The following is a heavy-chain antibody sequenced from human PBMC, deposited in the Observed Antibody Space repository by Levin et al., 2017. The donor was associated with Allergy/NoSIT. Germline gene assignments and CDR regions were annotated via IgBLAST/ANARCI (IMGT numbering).Heavy chain of an antibody. CDR2: IYPGDSDT. CDR3: ARSKQPYSSGWYWFDP. V-gene: IGHV5-51*01. CDR1: GNSFTGYW. Sequence: GGSLRLSCKGSGNSFTGYWIGWVRQMPGKGLEWMGIIYPGDSDTRYSPSFQGQVTISADKSIRTAYLQWSSLKASDTAMYYCARSKQPYSSGWYWFDPWGQGTLVTVSS. J-gene: IGHJ5*02. D-gene: IGHD6-19*01.